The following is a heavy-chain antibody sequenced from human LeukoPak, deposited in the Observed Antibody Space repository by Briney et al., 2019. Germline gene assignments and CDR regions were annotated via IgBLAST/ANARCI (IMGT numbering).Heavy chain of an antibody. CDR2: ISSTSSYK. CDR1: GFTFSSYS. V-gene: IGHV3-21*01. CDR3: ARDPRDYYDSSGYSRFDY. J-gene: IGHJ4*02. D-gene: IGHD3-22*01. Sequence: PGGSLRLSCAASGFTFSSYSMNWVRQAPGKGLEWVSCISSTSSYKYYADSPKGRFTISRDNAKNSLYLQMNSLRAEDTAVYYCARDPRDYYDSSGYSRFDYWGQGTLVTVSS.